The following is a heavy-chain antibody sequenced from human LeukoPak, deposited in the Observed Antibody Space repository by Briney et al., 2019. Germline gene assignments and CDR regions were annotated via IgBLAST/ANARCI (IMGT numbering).Heavy chain of an antibody. Sequence: ASVKVSCKASGYTFTGYYIHSVRQAPGQGLEWMGWIDPHSGGTNYAQKFQGRVTMTRDTSISTAYMELSRLRSDDTAVYYRARVGVAGTLYYWGQGTLVTVSS. D-gene: IGHD6-19*01. CDR3: ARVGVAGTLYY. V-gene: IGHV1-2*02. CDR2: IDPHSGGT. J-gene: IGHJ4*02. CDR1: GYTFTGYY.